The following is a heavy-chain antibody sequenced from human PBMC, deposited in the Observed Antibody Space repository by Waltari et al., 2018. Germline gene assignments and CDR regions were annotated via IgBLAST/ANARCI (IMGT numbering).Heavy chain of an antibody. CDR3: ARDLESFDFWYGNFVGH. V-gene: IGHV3-74*01. Sequence: EVQLVGSGGGLGQPGGSLRHSRSASGLTFSTVWTPGVRQVPGKGLVWVSRIKYDGSNTTYAESVKGQFTISRDNAKNTLYLQMNSLRAEDTAVYYCARDLESFDFWYGNFVGHWGQGTLVTVSS. J-gene: IGHJ4*02. CDR1: GLTFSTVW. CDR2: IKYDGSNT. D-gene: IGHD3-3*01.